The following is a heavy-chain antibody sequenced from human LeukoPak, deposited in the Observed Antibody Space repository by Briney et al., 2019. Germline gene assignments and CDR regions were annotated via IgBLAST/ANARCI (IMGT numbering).Heavy chain of an antibody. V-gene: IGHV3-11*04. CDR2: ISSSGSTI. J-gene: IGHJ4*02. D-gene: IGHD5-18*01. CDR1: GFTFSDYY. CDR3: ARTGRGYSYGYQLDY. Sequence: GGSLRLSCAASGFTFSDYYMSWIRQAPGKGLEWVSYISSSGSTIYYADCVKGRFTISRDNAENSLYMQMNSLRADEAAVYYCARTGRGYSYGYQLDYWGQGTLVTVSS.